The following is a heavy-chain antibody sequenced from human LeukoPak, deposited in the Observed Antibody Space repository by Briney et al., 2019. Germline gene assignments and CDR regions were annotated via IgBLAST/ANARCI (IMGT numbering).Heavy chain of an antibody. Sequence: GGSLRLSCAASGFTFSSYAMSWVRQAPGEGLEWVSAISGSGGNTYYADSVKGRFTISRDNAKNSLYLQMNSLRAEDTAVYYCARDIGSSWSLDAFDIWGQGTMVTVSS. CDR1: GFTFSSYA. CDR3: ARDIGSSWSLDAFDI. V-gene: IGHV3-23*01. J-gene: IGHJ3*02. CDR2: ISGSGGNT. D-gene: IGHD6-13*01.